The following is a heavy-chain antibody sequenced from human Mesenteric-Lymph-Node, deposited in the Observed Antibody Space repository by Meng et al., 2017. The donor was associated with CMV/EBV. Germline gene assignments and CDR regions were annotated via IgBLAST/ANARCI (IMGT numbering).Heavy chain of an antibody. CDR3: AKDGLTGWNAFEY. Sequence: GESLMISCAASGFTFSSYAMSWVRQAPGKGLEWVSAISGSGGSTYYADSVKGRFTISRDNSKNSLYLQMNSLRADGKAMYYCAKDGLTGWNAFEYWGQGTMVTVSS. CDR2: ISGSGGST. J-gene: IGHJ4*02. CDR1: GFTFSSYA. V-gene: IGHV3-23*01. D-gene: IGHD1-1*01.